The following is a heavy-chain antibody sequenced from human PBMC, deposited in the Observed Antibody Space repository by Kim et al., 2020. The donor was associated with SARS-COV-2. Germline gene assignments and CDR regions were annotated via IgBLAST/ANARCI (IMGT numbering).Heavy chain of an antibody. J-gene: IGHJ4*02. Sequence: YYADSVKGRFTISRDHSKTTLYLQMNSLRAEDTAVYYCANNRRGYYVFDYWGQGTLVTVSS. D-gene: IGHD3-22*01. CDR3: ANNRRGYYVFDY. V-gene: IGHV3-53*01.